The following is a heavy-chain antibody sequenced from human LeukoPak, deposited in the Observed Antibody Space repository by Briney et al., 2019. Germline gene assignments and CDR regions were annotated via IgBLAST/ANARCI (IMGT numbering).Heavy chain of an antibody. V-gene: IGHV3-33*06. CDR1: GFTFSSYG. Sequence: GGSLRLSCAASGFTFSSYGMHWVRQAPGKGLEWVAVIWYDGSNKYYADSVKGRFTISRDNSKNTLYLQMNSLRAEDTAVYYCAKGGYYMDVWGKGTTVTVSS. CDR2: IWYDGSNK. CDR3: AKGGYYMDV. J-gene: IGHJ6*03.